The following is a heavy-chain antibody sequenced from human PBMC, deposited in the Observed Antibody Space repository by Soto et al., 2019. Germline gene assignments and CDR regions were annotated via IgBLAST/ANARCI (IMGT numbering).Heavy chain of an antibody. Sequence: VGSLRLSCAASGFAFSTYGMHWVRQAPGKGLEWVALISYDGGDFYYADSVKGRFTISRDNSKHTLSLQMDSLRVEDTAVYYCAKDFGAWSGSWGQGTLVTVSS. J-gene: IGHJ5*02. CDR1: GFAFSTYG. CDR3: AKDFGAWSGS. D-gene: IGHD6-19*01. V-gene: IGHV3-30*18. CDR2: ISYDGGDF.